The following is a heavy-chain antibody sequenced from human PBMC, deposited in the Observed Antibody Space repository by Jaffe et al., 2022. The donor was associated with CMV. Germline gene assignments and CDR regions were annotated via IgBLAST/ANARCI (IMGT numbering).Heavy chain of an antibody. CDR2: INAGNGNT. J-gene: IGHJ4*02. D-gene: IGHD2-15*01. Sequence: QVQLVQSGAEVKKPGASVKVSCKASGYTFTSYAMHWVRQAPGQRLEWMGWINAGNGNTKYSQKFQGRVTITRDTSASTAYMELSSLRSEDTAVYYCARKSDCSGGSCHPALVYWGQGTLVTVSS. CDR3: ARKSDCSGGSCHPALVY. V-gene: IGHV1-3*01. CDR1: GYTFTSYA.